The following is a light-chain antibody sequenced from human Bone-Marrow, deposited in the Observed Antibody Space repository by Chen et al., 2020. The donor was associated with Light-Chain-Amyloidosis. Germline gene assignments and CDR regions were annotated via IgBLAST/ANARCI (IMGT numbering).Light chain of an antibody. J-gene: IGLJ3*02. CDR2: DDS. CDR1: NIGSTS. CDR3: QVWDRSSDRPV. Sequence: SYVLTQPSSVSVAPGQPATIACGGNNIGSTSVHWYQQTPGQAPRLVVYDDSDRPSGIPERLSGSNSGNTATLTISRVEAGDAADYYCQVWDRSSDRPVFGGGTKLTVL. V-gene: IGLV3-21*02.